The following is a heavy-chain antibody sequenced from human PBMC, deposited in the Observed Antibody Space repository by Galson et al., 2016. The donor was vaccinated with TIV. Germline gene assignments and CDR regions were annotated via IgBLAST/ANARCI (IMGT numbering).Heavy chain of an antibody. V-gene: IGHV1-69*05. J-gene: IGHJ4*02. CDR3: ARVKDWFGSGSYYNVFDY. D-gene: IGHD3-10*01. CDR1: GGTLNNYG. Sequence: SVKVSCKASGGTLNNYGISWVRQAPGQGLEWMGGIIPIFGTAKCAQKFQGRVTITRDESTGTAYMELSSLRSEDTAVYYCARVKDWFGSGSYYNVFDYWGQGTLVTVSS. CDR2: IIPIFGTA.